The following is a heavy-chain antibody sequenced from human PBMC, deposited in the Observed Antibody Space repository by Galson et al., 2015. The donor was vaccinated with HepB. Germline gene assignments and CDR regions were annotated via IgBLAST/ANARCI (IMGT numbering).Heavy chain of an antibody. CDR1: GFTFSSYG. J-gene: IGHJ4*02. Sequence: SLRLSCAAPGFTFSSYGMHWVRQAPGKGLEWVAVISYDGSNKYYADSVKGRFTISRDNSKNTLYLQMNSLRAEDTAVYYCALNEFDYWGQGTLVTVSS. CDR2: ISYDGSNK. D-gene: IGHD1-1*01. CDR3: ALNEFDY. V-gene: IGHV3-30*03.